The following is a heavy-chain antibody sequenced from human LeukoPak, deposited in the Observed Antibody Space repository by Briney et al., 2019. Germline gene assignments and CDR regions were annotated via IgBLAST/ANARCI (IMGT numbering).Heavy chain of an antibody. V-gene: IGHV1-18*01. Sequence: APVKVSCKASGSTFTRYGISWVRQAPGQGVGCMGWFNPYKGNTNYAQKLQGRVTMTTDTTTSTAYMELRSRRSGDTAVYYCARDSPCITILGVDRVAFDYWGEGTLVRVSS. CDR1: GSTFTRYG. J-gene: IGHJ4*02. CDR2: FNPYKGNT. CDR3: ARDSPCITILGVDRVAFDY. D-gene: IGHD3-3*01.